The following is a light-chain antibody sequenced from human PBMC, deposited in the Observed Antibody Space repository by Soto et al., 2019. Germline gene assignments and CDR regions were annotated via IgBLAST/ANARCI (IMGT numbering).Light chain of an antibody. CDR2: DAF. CDR3: QQYGSSPWT. Sequence: EIVLTQSPGTLSLSPGERATLSCRASQSVSSSYLAWYQQKPGQAPRLLIYDAFSRATVIPDRFSGSGSGTDFTLTISRLEPEDFAVYYCQQYGSSPWTFGQGTKMEIK. J-gene: IGKJ1*01. CDR1: QSVSSSY. V-gene: IGKV3-20*01.